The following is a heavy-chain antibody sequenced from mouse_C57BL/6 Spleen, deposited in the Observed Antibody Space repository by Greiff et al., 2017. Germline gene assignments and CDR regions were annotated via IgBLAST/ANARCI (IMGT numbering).Heavy chain of an antibody. D-gene: IGHD3-2*02. CDR2: IYPGDGDT. CDR3: ATGETAQATTWFAY. V-gene: IGHV1-82*01. Sequence: VQLVESGPELVKPGASVKISCKASGYAFSSSWMNWVKQRPGKGLEWIGRIYPGDGDTYYNGKFKGKATLTADKSSSTAYMQLSSLTSEDSAVYFCATGETAQATTWFAYWGQGTLVTVSA. CDR1: GYAFSSSW. J-gene: IGHJ3*01.